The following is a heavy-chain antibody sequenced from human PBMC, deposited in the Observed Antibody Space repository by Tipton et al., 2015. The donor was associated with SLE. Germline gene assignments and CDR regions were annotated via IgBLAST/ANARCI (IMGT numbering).Heavy chain of an antibody. V-gene: IGHV4-59*01. CDR1: GGSISSYY. Sequence: TLSLTCAVYGGSISSYYWSWIRQPAGKGLEWIGYIYYSGSTNYNPSLKSRVTISVDTSKNQFSLKLSSVTAADTAVYYCASTGTTKQGWFDPWGQGTLVTVSS. CDR2: IYYSGST. CDR3: ASTGTTKQGWFDP. D-gene: IGHD1-7*01. J-gene: IGHJ5*02.